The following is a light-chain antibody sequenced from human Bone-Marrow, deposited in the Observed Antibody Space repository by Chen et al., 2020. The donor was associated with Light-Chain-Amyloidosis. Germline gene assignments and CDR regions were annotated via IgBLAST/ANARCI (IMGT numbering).Light chain of an antibody. CDR2: GSS. CDR1: QTISSNY. J-gene: IGKJ4*01. Sequence: EIVLRQSPGTLSLYPGEGANLSCRASQTISSNYLTWYQQKFGQAPRLLIYGSSSRATGIPDRFTGSGSGTDFTLTINRLEPEDFAMYYCQQYGTSPLTFGGGTKVEIK. CDR3: QQYGTSPLT. V-gene: IGKV3-20*01.